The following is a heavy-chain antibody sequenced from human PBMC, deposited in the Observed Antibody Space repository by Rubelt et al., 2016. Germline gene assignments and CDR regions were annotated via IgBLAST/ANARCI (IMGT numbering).Heavy chain of an antibody. D-gene: IGHD2-15*01. CDR3: AKDRNCSGGSCHYYGMDV. V-gene: IGHV3-23*01. J-gene: IGHJ6*02. Sequence: KGRFTISRDNSRNTVYLQINSLRAEDTAVYFCAKDRNCSGGSCHYYGMDVWGQGTTVTVSS.